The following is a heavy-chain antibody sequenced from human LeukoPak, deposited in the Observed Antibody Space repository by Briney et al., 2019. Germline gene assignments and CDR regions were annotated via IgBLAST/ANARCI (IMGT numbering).Heavy chain of an antibody. CDR1: GYSFTSYW. V-gene: IGHV5-51*01. D-gene: IGHD2-2*01. Sequence: GESLQISCKGSGYSFTSYWIGWVRQMPGKGLEWMGIIYPGDSDTRYSPSFQGQVTISADKSISTAYLQWSSLKASDTAMYYCARALFVVVPAAISPAPNWFDPWGQGTLVTVSS. J-gene: IGHJ5*02. CDR2: IYPGDSDT. CDR3: ARALFVVVPAAISPAPNWFDP.